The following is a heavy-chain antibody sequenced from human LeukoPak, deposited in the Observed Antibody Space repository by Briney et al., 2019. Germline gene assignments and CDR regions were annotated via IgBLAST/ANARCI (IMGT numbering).Heavy chain of an antibody. D-gene: IGHD4-17*01. V-gene: IGHV1-18*01. CDR1: GYTFTSYG. CDR2: ISAYNGHT. J-gene: IGHJ3*02. CDR3: ARENDYGDYGGAFDI. Sequence: GASVKVSCKASGYTFTSYGISWVRQAPGQGLEWMGWISAYNGHTKYAQKMQGRVTMTRDKSTSTVYMELRSLISDDTAIYYCARENDYGDYGGAFDIWGQGTMVTVSS.